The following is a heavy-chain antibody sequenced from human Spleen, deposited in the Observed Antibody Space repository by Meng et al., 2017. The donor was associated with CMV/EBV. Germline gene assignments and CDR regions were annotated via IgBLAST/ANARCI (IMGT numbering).Heavy chain of an antibody. CDR2: IYYSGST. CDR3: ARYRGSGEGWFDP. V-gene: IGHV4-31*02. D-gene: IGHD2-21*01. CDR1: GGSTSRGDYY. J-gene: IGHJ5*02. Sequence: VSGGSTSRGDYYWSWIRQYPGKGLEWIGNIYYSGSTYYNPSLKSRVTISIDTSKNQFSVKLTSVTAADTALYYCARYRGSGEGWFDPWGQGTLVTVSS.